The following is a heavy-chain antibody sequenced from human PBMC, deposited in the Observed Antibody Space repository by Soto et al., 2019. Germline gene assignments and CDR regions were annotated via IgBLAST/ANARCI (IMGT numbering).Heavy chain of an antibody. J-gene: IGHJ3*01. CDR3: ATWHEREHAYDV. CDR2: LYDLDGS. D-gene: IGHD1-1*01. Sequence: LRLSCAAFGFTISGKKYVAWVRQAPGKGLEWVSALYDLDGSFYAASVKGRFTTSSDSSKTTVYLQMNDLRPDDTAVYYCATWHEREHAYDVWGQGTTVTVSS. CDR1: GFTISGKKY. V-gene: IGHV3-53*01.